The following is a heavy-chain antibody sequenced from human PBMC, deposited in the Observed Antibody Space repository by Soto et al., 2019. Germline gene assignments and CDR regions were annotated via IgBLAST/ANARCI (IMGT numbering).Heavy chain of an antibody. J-gene: IGHJ4*02. V-gene: IGHV4-34*01. D-gene: IGHD3-10*01. Sequence: QVQLQQWGAGLLKPSETLSLTCAVYGGSFSDYSWTWIRQPPGKALEWIGQINHSGSANYNPSLKHRVTISVATPKNQFSLELTSVTAADTAVYYCARGLFSEDSYSGGWYFFDYWGQGTLVTVSS. CDR1: GGSFSDYS. CDR2: INHSGSA. CDR3: ARGLFSEDSYSGGWYFFDY.